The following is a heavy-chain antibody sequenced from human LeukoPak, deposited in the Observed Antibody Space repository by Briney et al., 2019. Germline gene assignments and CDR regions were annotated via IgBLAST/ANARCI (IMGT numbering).Heavy chain of an antibody. Sequence: PSETLSLTCAVYGGSFSGYYWSWIRQPPGKGLEWIGEINHSGSTNYNPSLKSRVTISVDTSKNQFSLKLSSVTAADTAVYYCARELNRLDYWGQGTLVTVSS. D-gene: IGHD4-23*01. CDR2: INHSGST. CDR1: GGSFSGYY. CDR3: ARELNRLDY. V-gene: IGHV4-34*01. J-gene: IGHJ4*02.